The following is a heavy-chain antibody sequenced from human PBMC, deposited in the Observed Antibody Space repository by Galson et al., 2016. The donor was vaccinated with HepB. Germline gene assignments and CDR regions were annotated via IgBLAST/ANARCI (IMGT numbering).Heavy chain of an antibody. Sequence: PALVKPTQTLTLSCTFSGFSLNSSRLGVGWIRQPPGKALEWLALIYWDDGKRYSPSLKRRLSITKDTSKNLVVLTMTDMDPVDTATYYCARVLDYNSVWGSFDYWGQGTLVTVSS. J-gene: IGHJ4*02. V-gene: IGHV2-5*02. CDR2: IYWDDGK. CDR1: GFSLNSSRLG. CDR3: ARVLDYNSVWGSFDY. D-gene: IGHD3-16*01.